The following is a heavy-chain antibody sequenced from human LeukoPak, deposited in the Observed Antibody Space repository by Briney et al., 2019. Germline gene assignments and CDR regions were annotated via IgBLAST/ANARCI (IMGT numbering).Heavy chain of an antibody. CDR2: IKQDGSEK. CDR1: GFIFSNYW. Sequence: QPGGSLRLSCAASGFIFSNYWMSWVRQAPGKGLEWVANIKQDGSEKNYVDSVKGRFTISRGNAKNSLYLQMNSLRAEDTAVYYCARDAGLAVFWFDPWGQGTLVTVSS. CDR3: ARDAGLAVFWFDP. V-gene: IGHV3-7*01. J-gene: IGHJ5*02. D-gene: IGHD6-19*01.